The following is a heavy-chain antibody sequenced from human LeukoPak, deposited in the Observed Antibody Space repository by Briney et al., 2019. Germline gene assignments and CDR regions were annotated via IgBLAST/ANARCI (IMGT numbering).Heavy chain of an antibody. CDR1: GGSISSSSYY. CDR3: ARVYYSNSYDYWYFDL. D-gene: IGHD6-13*01. J-gene: IGHJ2*01. Sequence: SETLSLTCTVSGGSISSSSYYWGWIRQPPGKGLEWIGSIYYSGSTNYNPSLKSRVTISVDTSKNQFSLKPSSVTAADTAVYYCARVYYSNSYDYWYFDLWGRGTLVTVSS. CDR2: IYYSGST. V-gene: IGHV4-39*07.